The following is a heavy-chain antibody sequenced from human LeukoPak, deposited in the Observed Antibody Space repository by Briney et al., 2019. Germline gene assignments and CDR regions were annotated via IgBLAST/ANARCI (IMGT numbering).Heavy chain of an antibody. Sequence: SGTLSLTCTVSGGSVGSSPYYWAWVRQPPGRELDWIGSVSYSGRPSYTPSLESRVTISVDTSKNQFFLKFNSVTAADTAVYYCARVGDYSSSWYDLLYFDSWGPGTLVTVSS. V-gene: IGHV4-39*07. J-gene: IGHJ4*02. CDR1: GGSVGSSPYY. CDR3: ARVGDYSSSWYDLLYFDS. CDR2: VSYSGRP. D-gene: IGHD6-13*01.